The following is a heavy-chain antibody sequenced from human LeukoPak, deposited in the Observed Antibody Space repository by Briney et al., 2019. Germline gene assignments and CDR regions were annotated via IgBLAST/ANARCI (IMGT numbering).Heavy chain of an antibody. CDR1: GGTFSSYA. V-gene: IGHV1-69*13. D-gene: IGHD6-13*01. J-gene: IGHJ6*02. Sequence: SVKVSCKASGGTFSSYAISWVRQAPGQGLEWMGGIIPIFDTANYAQKFQGRVTITADESTSTAYMELSSLRSEDTAVYYCARDKKPTGYTGMDVWGQGTTVTVSS. CDR2: IIPIFDTA. CDR3: ARDKKPTGYTGMDV.